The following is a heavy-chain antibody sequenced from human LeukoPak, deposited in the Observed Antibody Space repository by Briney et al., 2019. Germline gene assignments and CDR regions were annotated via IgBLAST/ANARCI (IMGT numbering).Heavy chain of an antibody. CDR3: AKEPLGSRDYAFDY. J-gene: IGHJ4*02. CDR1: GFTFSSYA. CDR2: ISGSGGST. D-gene: IGHD4-17*01. V-gene: IGHV3-23*01. Sequence: TGGSLRLSCAASGFTFSSYAMSWVRQAPGKGLEWVSAISGSGGSTYYADSVKGRFTISRDDSKNTLYLQMNSLRAEDTAVYYCAKEPLGSRDYAFDYWGQGTLVTVSS.